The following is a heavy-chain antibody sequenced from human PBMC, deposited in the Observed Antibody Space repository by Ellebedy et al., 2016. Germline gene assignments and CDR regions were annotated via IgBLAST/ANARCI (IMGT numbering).Heavy chain of an antibody. Sequence: ASVKVSCKTSGYTLTSYPMHWVRQAPGQRPEWMGWINGGNDNTKYSQKFQDRVTITRDTSASTVYMELGSLGSEDTAVYFCAREGWKLGFDYWGQGTLVTVSS. J-gene: IGHJ4*02. CDR2: INGGNDNT. CDR1: GYTLTSYP. V-gene: IGHV1-3*01. D-gene: IGHD4-23*01. CDR3: AREGWKLGFDY.